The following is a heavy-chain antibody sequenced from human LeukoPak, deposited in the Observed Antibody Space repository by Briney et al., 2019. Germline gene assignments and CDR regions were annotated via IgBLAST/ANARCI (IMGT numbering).Heavy chain of an antibody. D-gene: IGHD3-16*02. CDR2: IYHSGST. Sequence: PSETLSLTCTVSGYSISSGYYWGWTRQPPGKGLEWSGFIYHSGSTFYNPSLKSRVTISVDTPKNQFSLKLSSVTAADTAVYYCAREVPSLGELSLFHDYWGQGTLVTVSP. V-gene: IGHV4-38-2*02. CDR3: AREVPSLGELSLFHDY. J-gene: IGHJ4*02. CDR1: GYSISSGYY.